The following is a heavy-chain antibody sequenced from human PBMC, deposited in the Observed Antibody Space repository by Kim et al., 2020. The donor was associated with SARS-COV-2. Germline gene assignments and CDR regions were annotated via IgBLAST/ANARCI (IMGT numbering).Heavy chain of an antibody. V-gene: IGHV3-66*01. CDR3: AREPSTYFDY. Sequence: YSPATVKGRFTISRGDSKNTVYLQMNSLGAEDTALYFCAREPSTYFDYWGQGTLVTVSS. J-gene: IGHJ4*02.